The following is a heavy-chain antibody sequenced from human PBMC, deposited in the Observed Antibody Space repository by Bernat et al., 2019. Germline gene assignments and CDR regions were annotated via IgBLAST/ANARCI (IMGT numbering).Heavy chain of an antibody. Sequence: QVQLQQWGAGLLKPSETLSLTCAVYGGSFSGYYWSWIRQPPGKGLEWIGEINHSGSTNYNPSLKSRVTISVDTSKNQFSLKLSPVTAADTAVYYCARGLVVPAASSQRYYYYYYYMDVWGKGTTVTVSS. CDR1: GGSFSGYY. V-gene: IGHV4-34*01. J-gene: IGHJ6*03. CDR3: ARGLVVPAASSQRYYYYYYYMDV. CDR2: INHSGST. D-gene: IGHD2-2*01.